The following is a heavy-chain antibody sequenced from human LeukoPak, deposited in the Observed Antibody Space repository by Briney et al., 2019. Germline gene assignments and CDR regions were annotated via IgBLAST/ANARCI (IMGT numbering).Heavy chain of an antibody. D-gene: IGHD2-21*02. CDR1: GDSISSTSYY. CDR2: IFYSGSA. CDR3: ARQQSDTSLFDP. J-gene: IGHJ5*02. V-gene: IGHV4-39*01. Sequence: SETLSLTCIVSGDSISSTSYYWAWTRQPPGKGLEWIGMIFYSGSAYYTPSLRVRVTLSVDTSRNQFSLNLISVTAADTGVYFCARQQSDTSLFDPWGQGTLVTVSS.